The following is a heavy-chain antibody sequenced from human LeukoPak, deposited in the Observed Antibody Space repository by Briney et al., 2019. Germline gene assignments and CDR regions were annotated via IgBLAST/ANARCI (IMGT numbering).Heavy chain of an antibody. J-gene: IGHJ5*02. V-gene: IGHV4-38-2*02. CDR3: ARQYGSGSYYPWYNWFDP. D-gene: IGHD3-10*01. CDR2: IYHSGST. CDR1: GYSISSGYY. Sequence: SETLSLTCTVSGYSISSGYYWGWIRQPPGKGLEWIGSIYHSGSTYYNPSLKSRDTISVDTSKNQFSLKLSSVTAADTAVYYCARQYGSGSYYPWYNWFDPWGQGTLVTVSS.